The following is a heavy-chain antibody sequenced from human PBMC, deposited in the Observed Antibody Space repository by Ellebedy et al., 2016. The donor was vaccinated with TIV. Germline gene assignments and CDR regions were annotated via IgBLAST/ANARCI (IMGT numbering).Heavy chain of an antibody. J-gene: IGHJ3*02. CDR3: AREGVGATISSDDAFDI. D-gene: IGHD1-26*01. Sequence: PGGSLRLSCAASGFTFSRYTMNWVRQAPGKGLEGVSSISSNGFYIYYEDSLKGRLHISRDNGKNSLYLQMNSLRGEDTAVYYCAREGVGATISSDDAFDIWGQGTMVTVSS. CDR2: ISSNGFYI. V-gene: IGHV3-21*01. CDR1: GFTFSRYT.